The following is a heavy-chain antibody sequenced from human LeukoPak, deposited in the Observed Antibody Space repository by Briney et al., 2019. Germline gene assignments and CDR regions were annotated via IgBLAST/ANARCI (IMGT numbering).Heavy chain of an antibody. D-gene: IGHD3-22*01. Sequence: PSETLSLTCVVSGGSISSSSCYWAWIRQPPGKGLEWLGSIYHSGSTYYSPSLKSRLTMSVDTSKNQFSLKLSSLTAADTAVYYCARLRSNYYQSTGYFDNWGQGTLVTVSS. CDR1: GGSISSSSCY. J-gene: IGHJ4*02. V-gene: IGHV4-39*01. CDR2: IYHSGST. CDR3: ARLRSNYYQSTGYFDN.